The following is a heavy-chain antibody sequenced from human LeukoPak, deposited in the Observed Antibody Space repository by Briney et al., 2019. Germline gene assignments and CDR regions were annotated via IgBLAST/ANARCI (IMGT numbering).Heavy chain of an antibody. Sequence: GGSLRLSCAASGFTFSSNAMHWVRQAPGKGLEWVAATSYDERNKYYGDSVRGRFTISRDNSKNTLYVQMNSLRAEDTAVYYCAKGHYYGSGSLDYWGQGTLVTVSS. J-gene: IGHJ4*02. CDR1: GFTFSSNA. V-gene: IGHV3-30*04. CDR2: TSYDERNK. D-gene: IGHD3-10*01. CDR3: AKGHYYGSGSLDY.